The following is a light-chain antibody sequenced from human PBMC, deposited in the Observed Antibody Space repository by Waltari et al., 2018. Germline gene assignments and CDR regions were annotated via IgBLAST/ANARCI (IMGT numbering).Light chain of an antibody. CDR2: KTS. V-gene: IGKV1-5*03. CDR3: QQYNSYPVM. J-gene: IGKJ4*02. Sequence: TCRASQNINTNLAWYQQKPGGAAKVLIHKTSKLESGVPSRFSGSRSETEFTLTISSLQPDDFATYYCQQYNSYPVMFGGGTTVEIK. CDR1: QNINTN.